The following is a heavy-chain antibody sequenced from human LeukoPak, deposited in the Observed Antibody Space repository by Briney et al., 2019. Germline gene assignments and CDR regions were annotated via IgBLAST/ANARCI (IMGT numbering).Heavy chain of an antibody. J-gene: IGHJ4*02. CDR1: GFTFDDYA. Sequence: GGSLRLSCAASGFTFDDYAMHWVRQAPGKGLEWVSGISWNSGSIGYADSVKGRFTISRDNAKNSLYLQMNSLRAEDTALYYCAKSGVATIGSSAVDYWGQGTLVTVSS. CDR3: AKSGVATIGSSAVDY. CDR2: ISWNSGSI. D-gene: IGHD5-12*01. V-gene: IGHV3-9*01.